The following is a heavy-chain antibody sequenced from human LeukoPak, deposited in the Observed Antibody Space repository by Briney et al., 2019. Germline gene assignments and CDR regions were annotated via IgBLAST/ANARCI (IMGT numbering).Heavy chain of an antibody. CDR1: GGSVGNYY. D-gene: IGHD4-17*01. CDR3: AREQSAFLSDGDYPYYFDY. J-gene: IGHJ4*02. CDR2: IYTSGTT. V-gene: IGHV4-4*07. Sequence: PSETLSLTCTVSGGSVGNYYWNWIRQPAGKGLEWIGRIYTSGTTNYNPSLKSPVTISVDKSKNQFSLKLSSVTAADTAVYYCAREQSAFLSDGDYPYYFDYWGQGTLVTVSS.